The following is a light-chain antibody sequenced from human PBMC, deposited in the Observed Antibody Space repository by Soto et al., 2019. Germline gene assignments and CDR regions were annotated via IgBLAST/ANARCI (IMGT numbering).Light chain of an antibody. V-gene: IGLV1-44*01. CDR3: AAWDDSLNGWV. CDR1: SSNIGSNT. J-gene: IGLJ3*02. Sequence: QSVLTQTPSASGTPGQSVTISCSGSSSNIGSNTVSWYQQLPGTAPKLLIYSNVQRRSGVPDRFSGSKSGTSVSLAITGLQSADEADYYCAAWDDSLNGWVFGGGTKLTVL. CDR2: SNV.